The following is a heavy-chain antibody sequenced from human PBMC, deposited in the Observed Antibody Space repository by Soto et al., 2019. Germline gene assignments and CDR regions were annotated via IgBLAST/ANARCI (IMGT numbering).Heavy chain of an antibody. V-gene: IGHV3-7*01. Sequence: QPVGSLRLSCAASGFTFSTYLMSWVRQAPGKGLGWVANIKYDGSETYYVDSVKGRFTISRDNAKNSLYLQINSLRGEDTAVYYCARYSSAWGLWGQGTLVTVSS. J-gene: IGHJ4*02. CDR2: IKYDGSET. CDR1: GFTFSTYL. CDR3: ARYSSAWGL. D-gene: IGHD6-19*01.